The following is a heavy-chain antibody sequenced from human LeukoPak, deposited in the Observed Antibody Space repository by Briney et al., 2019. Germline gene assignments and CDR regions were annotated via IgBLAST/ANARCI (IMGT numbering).Heavy chain of an antibody. J-gene: IGHJ4*02. CDR3: ARGRYCSSTSCYQSH. D-gene: IGHD2-2*01. V-gene: IGHV4-34*01. CDR1: GGSFSGYY. CDR2: INHSGST. Sequence: KPSETLSLTCAVYGGSFSGYYWSWIRQPPGKGLEWIGEINHSGSTNHNPSLKSRVTISVDTSKNQFSLKLSSVTAADTAVYYCARGRYCSSTSCYQSHWGQGTLVTVSS.